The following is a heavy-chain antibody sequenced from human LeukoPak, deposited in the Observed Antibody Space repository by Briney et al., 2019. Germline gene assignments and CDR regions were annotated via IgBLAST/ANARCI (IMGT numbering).Heavy chain of an antibody. CDR3: AAYCSSTSCYPFDY. Sequence: SETLSLTCTVSGGSISSSSYYWGWIRQPPGKGLEWIGSIYYSGSTYYNPSLKSRVTISVDTSKNQFSLKLSSVTAADTAVYYCAAYCSSTSCYPFDYWGQGTLVTVSS. V-gene: IGHV4-39*01. J-gene: IGHJ4*02. D-gene: IGHD2-2*01. CDR1: GGSISSSSYY. CDR2: IYYSGST.